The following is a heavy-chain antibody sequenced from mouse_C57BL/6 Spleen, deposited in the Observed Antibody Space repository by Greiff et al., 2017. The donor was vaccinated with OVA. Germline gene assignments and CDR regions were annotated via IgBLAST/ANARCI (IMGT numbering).Heavy chain of an antibody. CDR3: VSQGIRRGYAMDY. V-gene: IGHV10-1*01. J-gene: IGHJ4*01. CDR2: IRSKSNNYAT. CDR1: GFSFNTYA. Sequence: EVQLVESGGGLVQPKGSLKLSCAASGFSFNTYAMNWVRQAPGKGLEWVARIRSKSNNYATYYADSVKDRFTISRDDSESMLYLQMNNLKTEDTAMYYCVSQGIRRGYAMDYWGQGTSVTVSS. D-gene: IGHD2-12*01.